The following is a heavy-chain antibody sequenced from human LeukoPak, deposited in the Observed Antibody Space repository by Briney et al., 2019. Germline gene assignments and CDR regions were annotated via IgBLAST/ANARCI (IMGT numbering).Heavy chain of an antibody. D-gene: IGHD5-18*01. CDR2: ISGRGRSV. V-gene: IGHV3-48*04. CDR3: ARDSVVDTAKIEKFYYYHMDV. Sequence: GGSQSLFCAPSGFTFSVFSIRWARHAPGGGLAWVSYISGRGRSVVNADSVKGGFTISRDNAKNSVFLKMNSLRVEDAAVYYCARDSVVDTAKIEKFYYYHMDVWGKGTMVTVSS. CDR1: GFTFSVFS. J-gene: IGHJ6*03.